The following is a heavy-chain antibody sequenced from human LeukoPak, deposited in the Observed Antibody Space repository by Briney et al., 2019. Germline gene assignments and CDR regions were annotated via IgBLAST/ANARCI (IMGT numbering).Heavy chain of an antibody. CDR3: ARVLFHSLAVFDY. Sequence: GGSLRLSCAASGFTFSDYYMSWIRQAPGKGLEWVSYISGSSKYINYADSVKGRFTISRDNAKNSLYLQMNSLRAEDTAVYYCARVLFHSLAVFDYWGQGTLATVSS. CDR1: GFTFSDYY. D-gene: IGHD2/OR15-2a*01. CDR2: ISGSSKYI. J-gene: IGHJ4*02. V-gene: IGHV3-11*06.